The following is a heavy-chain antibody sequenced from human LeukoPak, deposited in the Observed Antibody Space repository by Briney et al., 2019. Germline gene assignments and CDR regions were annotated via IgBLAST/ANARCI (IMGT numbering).Heavy chain of an antibody. D-gene: IGHD3-3*01. Sequence: GGSLRLSCAASGFTFSSYGMHWVRQAPGKGLEWVAVIWYDGSNKCYADSVKGRFTISRDNSKNTLYLQMNSLRAEDTAVYYCAKGAYDFWSGYPTTFDYWGQGTLVTVSS. J-gene: IGHJ4*02. CDR1: GFTFSSYG. V-gene: IGHV3-33*06. CDR2: IWYDGSNK. CDR3: AKGAYDFWSGYPTTFDY.